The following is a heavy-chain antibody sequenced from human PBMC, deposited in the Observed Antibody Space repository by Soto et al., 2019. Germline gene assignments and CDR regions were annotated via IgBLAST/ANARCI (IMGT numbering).Heavy chain of an antibody. CDR1: GGLFSSYP. CDR2: IIPVFQTA. Sequence: QEQLVQSGAEVKKPGPSVKVSCKASGGLFSSYPISWVRQVPGQGLEWMGGIIPVFQTAYYTKRLQGIVTITAEESTNTADMELSSLRSEEMAIYYCARGGSGYTWFNEFWGQGTLVTVSS. V-gene: IGHV1-69*01. CDR3: ARGGSGYTWFNEF. J-gene: IGHJ4*02. D-gene: IGHD3-22*01.